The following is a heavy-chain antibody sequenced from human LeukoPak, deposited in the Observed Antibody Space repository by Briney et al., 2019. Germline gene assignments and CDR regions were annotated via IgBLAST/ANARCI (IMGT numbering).Heavy chain of an antibody. CDR1: GFTVSSSY. J-gene: IGHJ4*02. V-gene: IGHV3-53*01. CDR2: IYIGGST. D-gene: IGHD2-15*01. CDR3: TRSLDY. Sequence: PGGSLRLSCAASGFTVSSSYMTWVRQAPGKGLEWVSTIYIGGSTYYADSVKGRFTIPRDNSKNTLYLQMNSLRAEDTAVYYCTRSLDYWGQGILVTVSS.